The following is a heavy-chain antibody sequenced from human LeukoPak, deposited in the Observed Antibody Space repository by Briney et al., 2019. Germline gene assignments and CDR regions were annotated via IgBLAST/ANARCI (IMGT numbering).Heavy chain of an antibody. CDR3: ARGGTRGYYYYYMDV. D-gene: IGHD1-26*01. J-gene: IGHJ6*03. Sequence: ASVKVSCKTSGGTFRNYVINWVRQAPGQGLEWMGGIIPMFGTANYTRRFQGRITIIADESTSTTYMELSSLKSEDTAVYYCARGGTRGYYYYYMDVWGKGTTVTVSS. CDR1: GGTFRNYV. V-gene: IGHV1-69*01. CDR2: IIPMFGTA.